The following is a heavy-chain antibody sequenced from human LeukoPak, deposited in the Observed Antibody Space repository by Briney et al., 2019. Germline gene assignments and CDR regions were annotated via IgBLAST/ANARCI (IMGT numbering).Heavy chain of an antibody. CDR1: GFTFSSYA. J-gene: IGHJ5*02. Sequence: GGSLRLSCAASGFTFSSYAMSWVRQAPGKGLEWVSAISGSGGSTYYADSVKGRFTISRDNSKNTLYLQMNSLRAEDTAVYYCAREGVVVTAIPKPNWFDPWGQGTLVTVSS. V-gene: IGHV3-23*01. D-gene: IGHD2-21*02. CDR2: ISGSGGST. CDR3: AREGVVVTAIPKPNWFDP.